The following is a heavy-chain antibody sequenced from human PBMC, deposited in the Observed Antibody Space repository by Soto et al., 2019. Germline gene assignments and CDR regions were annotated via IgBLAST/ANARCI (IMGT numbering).Heavy chain of an antibody. D-gene: IGHD4-4*01. CDR3: ARVGFGTVTKQYFQH. Sequence: ASVKVSCKASGYTFTSYAMHWVRQAPGQRLEWMGWINAGNGNTKYSQKFQGRVTITRDTSASTAYMELSSLRSEDTAVYYCARVGFGTVTKQYFQHWGQGTLVTVSS. V-gene: IGHV1-3*01. CDR2: INAGNGNT. CDR1: GYTFTSYA. J-gene: IGHJ1*01.